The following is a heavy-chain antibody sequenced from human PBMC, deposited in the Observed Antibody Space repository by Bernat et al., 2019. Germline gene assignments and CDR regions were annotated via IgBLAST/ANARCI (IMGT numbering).Heavy chain of an antibody. V-gene: IGHV4-4*02. D-gene: IGHD6-19*01. CDR1: GCSISSSNW. CDR3: ARGIAVAATSYNWFDP. CDR2: IYHSGSF. J-gene: IGHJ5*02. Sequence: QVQLQESGPGLVKPSGTLSLTCAVSGCSISSSNWWSWVRQPPGKWLEWIGEIYHSGSFKYNPSLKGRVTISVDKSKNHFSLKLTSVTAADTAVYYCARGIAVAATSYNWFDPWGQGTLVTVSS.